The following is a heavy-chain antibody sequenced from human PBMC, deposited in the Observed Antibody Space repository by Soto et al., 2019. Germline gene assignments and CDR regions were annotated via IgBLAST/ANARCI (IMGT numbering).Heavy chain of an antibody. CDR3: ARDLSYDYVWVSYRYTGAFDI. D-gene: IGHD3-16*02. CDR1: GGSISSGDYY. V-gene: IGHV4-30-4*01. CDR2: IYYSGST. Sequence: PSETLSLTCTVSGGSISSGDYYWSWIRQPPGKGLEWIGYIYYSGSTYYNPSLKSRVTISVDTSKNQFSLKLSSVTAADTAVYYCARDLSYDYVWVSYRYTGAFDIWGQGTMVTVSS. J-gene: IGHJ3*02.